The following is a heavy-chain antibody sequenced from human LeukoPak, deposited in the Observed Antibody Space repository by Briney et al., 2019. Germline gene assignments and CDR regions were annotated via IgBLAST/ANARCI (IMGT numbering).Heavy chain of an antibody. CDR2: VSYDGGNE. D-gene: IGHD6-13*01. J-gene: IGHJ4*02. CDR3: VVTPEAAVKGNC. V-gene: IGHV3-30-3*01. Sequence: SCKASGYTFTSYYMHWVRQAPGKGLEWVAVVSYDGGNEYYADSVKGRFTISRDNSENTLYLQMNSLRSEDTAVYYCVVTPEAAVKGNCWGQGTLVTVPS. CDR1: GYTFTSYY.